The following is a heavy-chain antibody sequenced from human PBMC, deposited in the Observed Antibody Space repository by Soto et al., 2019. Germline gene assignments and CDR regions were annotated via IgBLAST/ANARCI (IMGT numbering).Heavy chain of an antibody. D-gene: IGHD2-15*01. CDR1: GFTVSNSA. CDR2: IIVGSGGT. CDR3: AADLYCGGRCCSFDV. J-gene: IGHJ3*01. V-gene: IGHV1-58*01. Sequence: QMQVVQSGPEVKTPGTSVKVSCKTSGFTVSNSAVQWVRQARGQRLEWIGWIIVGSGGTKYAQNFQERITITRDMSTSTAYMELSSLRPEDTAVYYCAADLYCGGRCCSFDVWGQGTMVTVSS.